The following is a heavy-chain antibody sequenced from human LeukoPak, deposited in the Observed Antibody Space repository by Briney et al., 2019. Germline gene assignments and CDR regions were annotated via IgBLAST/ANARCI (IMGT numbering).Heavy chain of an antibody. CDR2: IYYSGTT. J-gene: IGHJ4*02. CDR1: GGSISSGDYF. CDR3: TRAYWIGFHFDS. Sequence: SETLSLTCSVSGGSISSGDYFWTWIRQPPGKGLEYIGYIYYSGTTYYNPSLKSRITMSVDMSANQFSLRLTSVSAAATAVYYCTRAYWIGFHFDSWGQGILVSVSS. V-gene: IGHV4-30-4*01. D-gene: IGHD3-3*01.